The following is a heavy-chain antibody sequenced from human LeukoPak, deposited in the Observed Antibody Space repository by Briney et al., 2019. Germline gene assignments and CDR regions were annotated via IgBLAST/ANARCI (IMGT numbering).Heavy chain of an antibody. CDR2: IKEDGSEE. CDR3: ARERLYGSRSMYIDY. D-gene: IGHD3-10*01. Sequence: TGGALRLSSAASGVSVSRYWRSWVRQAPRKGVEWGANIKEDGSEEYYVDSVKGRFTISRDSANNSLVLQMNSLRAEDTGVYYCARERLYGSRSMYIDYWGQGTLVFVSS. CDR1: GVSVSRYW. J-gene: IGHJ4*02. V-gene: IGHV3-7*01.